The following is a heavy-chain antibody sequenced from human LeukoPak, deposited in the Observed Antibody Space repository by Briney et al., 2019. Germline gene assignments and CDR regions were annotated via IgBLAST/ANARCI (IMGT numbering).Heavy chain of an antibody. CDR3: AKEFYSSPCFDY. CDR2: ISYDGSNK. V-gene: IGHV3-30*18. J-gene: IGHJ4*02. CDR1: GFTFSSYG. Sequence: GRSLRLSCAASGFTFSSYGMHWVRQAPGKGLEWVAVISYDGSNKYYADSVKGRFTISRDNSKNTLYLQMNSLRAEDTAVYYCAKEFYSSPCFDYWGQGTLVTVSS. D-gene: IGHD6-13*01.